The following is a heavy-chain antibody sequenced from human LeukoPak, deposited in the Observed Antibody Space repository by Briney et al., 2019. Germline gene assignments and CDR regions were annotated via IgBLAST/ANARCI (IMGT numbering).Heavy chain of an antibody. V-gene: IGHV4-61*02. CDR3: ARDRWQVAMIVGKSAFDI. J-gene: IGHJ3*02. CDR2: IYTSGST. Sequence: KASQTLSLTCTVSGGSISSGSYYWSWIRQPAGKGLEWIGRIYTSGSTSYNPSLKSRVTISVDTSKNQFSLKLSSVTAADTAVYYCARDRWQVAMIVGKSAFDIWGQGTMVTVSS. D-gene: IGHD3-22*01. CDR1: GGSISSGSYY.